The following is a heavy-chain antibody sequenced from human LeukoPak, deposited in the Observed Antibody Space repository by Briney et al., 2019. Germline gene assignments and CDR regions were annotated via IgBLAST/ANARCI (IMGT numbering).Heavy chain of an antibody. CDR1: GFTVSSNY. CDR2: IYSGGST. J-gene: IGHJ2*01. V-gene: IGHV3-53*01. CDR3: ARDSTLSGSYVYWYFDL. D-gene: IGHD1-26*01. Sequence: GGSLRLSCAASGFTVSSNYMSWVRQAPGKGLEWVSVIYSGGSTYYADSVKGRFTISRDNSKNTLYLQMKSLRAEDTAVYYCARDSTLSGSYVYWYFDLWGRGTLVTVSS.